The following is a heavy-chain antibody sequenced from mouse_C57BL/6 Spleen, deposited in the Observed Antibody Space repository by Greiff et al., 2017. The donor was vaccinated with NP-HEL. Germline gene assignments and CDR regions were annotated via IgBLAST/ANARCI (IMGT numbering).Heavy chain of an antibody. CDR1: GYTFTSYW. CDR2: IDPSDSYT. CDR3: ATYGSRGAMDY. V-gene: IGHV1-69*01. D-gene: IGHD1-1*01. Sequence: VQLQQPGAELVMPGASVKLSCKASGYTFTSYWMHWVKQRPGQGLEWIGEIDPSDSYTNYNQKFKGKSTLTVDKSSSTAYMQLSSLTSEDSAVYYCATYGSRGAMDYWGQGTSVTVSS. J-gene: IGHJ4*01.